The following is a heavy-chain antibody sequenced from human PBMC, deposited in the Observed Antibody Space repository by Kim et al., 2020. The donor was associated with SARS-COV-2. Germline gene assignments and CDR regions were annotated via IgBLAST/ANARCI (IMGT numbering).Heavy chain of an antibody. Sequence: GGSLRLSCAASGFTFSSHAMSWVRQAPGKGLEWVSGISDSGGSNTYYTDSVKGRFAISRDNSKNMLHLQMNSRRAEDTAIYYCANFDALTGYLGFDLWGQGTLVTVSS. CDR1: GFTFSSHA. J-gene: IGHJ5*02. CDR3: ANFDALTGYLGFDL. D-gene: IGHD3-9*01. V-gene: IGHV3-23*01. CDR2: ISDSGGSNT.